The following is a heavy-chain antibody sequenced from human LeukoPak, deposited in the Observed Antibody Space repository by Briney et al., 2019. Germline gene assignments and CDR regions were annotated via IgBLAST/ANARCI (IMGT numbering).Heavy chain of an antibody. CDR1: GFTFSSFW. CDR2: ISPSSSSI. D-gene: IGHD5-18*01. J-gene: IGHJ6*02. CDR3: ARERRNTPMDV. Sequence: PGGSLRLSCAASGFTFSSFWMHWVRQGPGKGLVWVSFISPSSSSIYYADSVEGRFTVSRDNAKNSLYLQMNSLRAEDTALYYCARERRNTPMDVWGQGTTVTVSS. V-gene: IGHV3-21*01.